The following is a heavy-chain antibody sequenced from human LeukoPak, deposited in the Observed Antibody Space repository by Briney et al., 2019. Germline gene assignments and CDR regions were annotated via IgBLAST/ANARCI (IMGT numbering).Heavy chain of an antibody. Sequence: GGSLGLSCAASGFTFSTYAMHWVRQAPVKGLVWVAVISYDGSNKYYADSVKGRFTISRDNSKNTLYLQMNSLRAEDTAVYYCAKDPVVPAGASDWGQGTLVTVSS. CDR1: GFTFSTYA. CDR3: AKDPVVPAGASD. D-gene: IGHD2-2*01. CDR2: ISYDGSNK. J-gene: IGHJ4*02. V-gene: IGHV3-30-3*01.